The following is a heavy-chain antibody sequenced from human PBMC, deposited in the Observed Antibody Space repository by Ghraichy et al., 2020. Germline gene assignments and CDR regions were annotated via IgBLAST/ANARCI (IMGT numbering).Heavy chain of an antibody. CDR2: IYYSGST. Sequence: SETLSLTCTVSGGSISSYYWSWIRQPPGKGLEWIGYIYYSGSTNYNPSLKSRVTISVDTSKNQFSLKLSSVTAADTAVYYCAREGSSSFFDPWGQGTLVTVSS. V-gene: IGHV4-59*01. CDR1: GGSISSYY. CDR3: AREGSSSFFDP. J-gene: IGHJ5*02. D-gene: IGHD6-13*01.